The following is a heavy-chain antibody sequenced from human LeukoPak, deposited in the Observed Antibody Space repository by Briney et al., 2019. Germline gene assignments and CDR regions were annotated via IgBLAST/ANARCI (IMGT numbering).Heavy chain of an antibody. Sequence: GGSLRLSCAASGVLFSSYEMNWVRQAPGKGLEWVSYISTSGGTIYYADSVKGRFTISRDNAKNSLYLQMNSLRAEDTAVYYCARDSYYGGTQDYWGQGTLVTVSS. CDR1: GVLFSSYE. J-gene: IGHJ4*02. CDR2: ISTSGGTI. V-gene: IGHV3-48*03. D-gene: IGHD4-23*01. CDR3: ARDSYYGGTQDY.